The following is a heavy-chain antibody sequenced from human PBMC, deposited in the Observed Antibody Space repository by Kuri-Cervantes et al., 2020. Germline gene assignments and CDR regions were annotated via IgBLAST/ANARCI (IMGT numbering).Heavy chain of an antibody. CDR2: IYHSGST. Sequence: SQTLSLTCAVSGYSISSDYYWGWIRQPPGKGLEWIGSIYHSGSTYYNPSLKSRVTISVDKSKNQFSLKLSSVTAADTAVYYCARDTSTVTTYWYFDLWGRGTLVTVSS. CDR1: GYSISSDYY. D-gene: IGHD4-17*01. V-gene: IGHV4-38-2*02. CDR3: ARDTSTVTTYWYFDL. J-gene: IGHJ2*01.